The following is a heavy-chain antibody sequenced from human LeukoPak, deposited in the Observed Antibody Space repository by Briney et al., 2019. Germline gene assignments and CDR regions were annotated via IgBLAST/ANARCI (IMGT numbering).Heavy chain of an antibody. V-gene: IGHV1-18*01. CDR1: GYTFTSYG. CDR3: ARDDYDILTGPHYYYYSMDV. CDR2: ISAYNGNT. D-gene: IGHD3-9*01. Sequence: ASVTVSCTASGYTFTSYGISWVRQAPGQGLEWMGWISAYNGNTIYAQSLQGRVTMTTETSTTTAYMELRSLRSDDTAVYFCARDDYDILTGPHYYYYSMDVWGQGTTVTVSS. J-gene: IGHJ6*02.